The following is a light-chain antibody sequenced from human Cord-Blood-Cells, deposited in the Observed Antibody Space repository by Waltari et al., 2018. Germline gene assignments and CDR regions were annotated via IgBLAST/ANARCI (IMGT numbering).Light chain of an antibody. CDR2: SNN. V-gene: IGLV1-44*01. CDR3: AAWDDSLFWV. CDR1: SPNIGSNT. Sequence: QSVLTQPPSASETPGQRVTTSCPGISPNIGSNTVNWYQQLPGTAPKLLIYSNNQRPSGVPDRFSGSKSGTSASLAISGLQSEDEADYYCAAWDDSLFWVFGGGTKLTVL. J-gene: IGLJ3*02.